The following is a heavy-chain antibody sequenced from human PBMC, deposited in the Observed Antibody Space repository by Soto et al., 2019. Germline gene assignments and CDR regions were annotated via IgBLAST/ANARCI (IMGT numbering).Heavy chain of an antibody. Sequence: EVQLVESGGGLVQPGGSLRLSCAASGLIFSDYHMDWVRQAPGKRLEWVGRIRRKANSYTTEYAASVKGRFTISRADSKSSLSLQMNSRKSEDTAVYYCAMLGGWSGGSSGMDVWGQGTTVTVSS. CDR2: IRRKANSYTT. D-gene: IGHD6-19*01. CDR1: GLIFSDYH. V-gene: IGHV3-72*01. CDR3: AMLGGWSGGSSGMDV. J-gene: IGHJ6*02.